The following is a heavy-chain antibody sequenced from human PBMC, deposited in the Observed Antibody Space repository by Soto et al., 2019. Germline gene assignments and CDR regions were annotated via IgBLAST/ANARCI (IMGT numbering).Heavy chain of an antibody. V-gene: IGHV4-30-2*01. Sequence: PSETLSLTCAVSGGSISSGGYSWSWIRQPPGKGLEWIGYIYHSGSTYYNPSLKSRVTISVDGSKNQFSLKLSSVTAADTAVYYCARVKGSSGYYYVGWFDPWGQGTLVTVSS. CDR3: ARVKGSSGYYYVGWFDP. CDR2: IYHSGST. CDR1: GGSISSGGYS. D-gene: IGHD3-22*01. J-gene: IGHJ5*02.